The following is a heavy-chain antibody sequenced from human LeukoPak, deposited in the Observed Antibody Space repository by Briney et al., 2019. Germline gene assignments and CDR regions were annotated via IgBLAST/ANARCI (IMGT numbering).Heavy chain of an antibody. CDR2: IYYSGST. CDR1: GGSISSYY. D-gene: IGHD3-3*01. CDR3: ARHSSDYDFWSGYPYYFDY. J-gene: IGHJ4*02. V-gene: IGHV4-59*08. Sequence: SETLSLTCTVSGGSISSYYWSWIRQPPGKGLEWIGYIYYSGSTNYNPSLKSRVTISVDTSKNQFSLKLSSVAAADTAVYYCARHSSDYDFWSGYPYYFDYWGQGTLVTVSS.